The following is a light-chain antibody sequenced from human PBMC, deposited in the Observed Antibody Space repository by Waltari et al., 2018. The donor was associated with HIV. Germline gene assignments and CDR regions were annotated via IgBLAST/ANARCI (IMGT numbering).Light chain of an antibody. CDR1: QGISSY. Sequence: DIQWTQSPSFLSASVGDRVTITCRASQGISSYLAWYQQKSGKAPKLLIYAASTLQSGVPSRFSCSGSGTEFPLTISSLQPEDFATYYCQPLNRYAITFGQGTRLEIK. CDR2: AAS. V-gene: IGKV1-9*01. J-gene: IGKJ5*01. CDR3: QPLNRYAIT.